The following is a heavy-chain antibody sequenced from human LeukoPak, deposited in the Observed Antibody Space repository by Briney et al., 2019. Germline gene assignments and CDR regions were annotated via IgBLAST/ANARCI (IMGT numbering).Heavy chain of an antibody. V-gene: IGHV1-69*01. CDR1: GGTFSSYA. CDR2: IIPIFGTA. D-gene: IGHD5-18*01. Sequence: SVKVSCKASGGTFSSYAISWVRQAPGQGLEWMGGIIPIFGTANYAQKLQGRVTITADESTSTAYMELSSLRSEDTAVYYCARSPYSYGQFPFDYWGQGTLVTVSS. J-gene: IGHJ4*02. CDR3: ARSPYSYGQFPFDY.